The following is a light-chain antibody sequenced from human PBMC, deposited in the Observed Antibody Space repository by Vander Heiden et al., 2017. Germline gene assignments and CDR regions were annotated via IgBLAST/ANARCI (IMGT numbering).Light chain of an antibody. CDR3: QQYNNWPRT. J-gene: IGKJ5*01. CDR2: AAS. Sequence: EIVMTQSPATLSASPGERAILSCRASQSVTNKLAWYQQKPGQAPRFLIYAASTRTTGIPARFSGSGSGTEFTLTISSLQSEDFAVYYCQQYNNWPRTFGQGTRLEIK. V-gene: IGKV3-15*01. CDR1: QSVTNK.